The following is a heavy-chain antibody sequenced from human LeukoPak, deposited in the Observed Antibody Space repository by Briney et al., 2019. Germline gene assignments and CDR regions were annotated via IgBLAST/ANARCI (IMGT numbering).Heavy chain of an antibody. CDR3: ANGWIQSVEDY. D-gene: IGHD5-18*01. CDR2: ISGSGGST. CDR1: GFTISSYG. J-gene: IGHJ4*02. V-gene: IGHV3-23*01. Sequence: GGSLRLSCAASGFTISSYGMSWVRQAPGKGLEWVSAISGSGGSTYYADSVKGRFTISRDNSKNTLYLQMNSLRAEDTAVYYCANGWIQSVEDYWGQGTLVTVSS.